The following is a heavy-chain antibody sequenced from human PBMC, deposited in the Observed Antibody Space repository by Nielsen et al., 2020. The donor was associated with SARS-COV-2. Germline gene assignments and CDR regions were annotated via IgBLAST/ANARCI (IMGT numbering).Heavy chain of an antibody. D-gene: IGHD1-26*01. V-gene: IGHV3-30-3*01. CDR2: ISYDGSNK. CDR1: GFTFSSYA. J-gene: IGHJ3*02. CDR3: ARTYSGSYVGAFDI. Sequence: LKISCAASGFTFSSYAMHWVRQAPGKGLEWVAVISYDGSNKYYADSVKGRFTISRDNSKNTLYLQMNSLRAEDTAVYYCARTYSGSYVGAFDIWGQGTMVTVSS.